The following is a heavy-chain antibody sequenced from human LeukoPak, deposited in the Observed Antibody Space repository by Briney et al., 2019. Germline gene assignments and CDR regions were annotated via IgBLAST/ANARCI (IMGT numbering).Heavy chain of an antibody. V-gene: IGHV3-21*01. D-gene: IGHD6-19*01. Sequence: GGSLRLSCAASGFTFSSYSMNWVRQAPGKGLEWVSSISSSSSYIYYADSVKGRFTISRDNAKNSLYLQMNSLGAEDTAVYYCAKWSGWYGDYWGQGTLVTVSS. J-gene: IGHJ4*02. CDR2: ISSSSSYI. CDR1: GFTFSSYS. CDR3: AKWSGWYGDY.